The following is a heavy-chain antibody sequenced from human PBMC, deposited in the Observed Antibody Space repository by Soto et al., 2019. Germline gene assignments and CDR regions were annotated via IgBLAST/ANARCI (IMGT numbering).Heavy chain of an antibody. CDR1: GFTFNPYA. Sequence: LVESGGDLVQPGGSLQLSCTASGFTFNPYAMNWVRQSPGRGLEWVATISYVVGGIHYRDSVRGCFTISRDDSRKTLYLQMHNLGAEDTAVYYCAIDESPGPNPALDYWGQGTTVTVSS. D-gene: IGHD2-8*02. CDR2: ISYVVGGI. J-gene: IGHJ4*02. CDR3: AIDESPGPNPALDY. V-gene: IGHV3-23*04.